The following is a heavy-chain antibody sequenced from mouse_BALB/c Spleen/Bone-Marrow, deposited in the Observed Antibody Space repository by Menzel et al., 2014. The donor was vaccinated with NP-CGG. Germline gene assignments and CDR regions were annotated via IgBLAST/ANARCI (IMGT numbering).Heavy chain of an antibody. CDR3: ARDVGYGNYFVY. D-gene: IGHD2-10*02. CDR2: SRNKAKYYTT. V-gene: IGHV7-1*02. Sequence: DVKLVESGGGLVQPGDPLRLSCATSGFTFSDFYMEWVRPPPGKRLEWIAASRNKAKYYTTEYSASVKGRFIVSRDTSQSVLYLQMNALRAEDTAIYYCARDVGYGNYFVYWGQGTLVTVSA. CDR1: GFTFSDFY. J-gene: IGHJ3*01.